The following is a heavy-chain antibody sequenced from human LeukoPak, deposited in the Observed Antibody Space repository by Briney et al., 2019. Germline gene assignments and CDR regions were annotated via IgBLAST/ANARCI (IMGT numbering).Heavy chain of an antibody. J-gene: IGHJ4*02. CDR2: INHSGST. CDR1: GGSFSGYY. CDR3: ARQRWLQLTDY. D-gene: IGHD5-24*01. Sequence: PSETLSLTCAVYGGSFSGYYWCWIRQPPGKGLEWIGEINHSGSTNHNPSLKSRVTISVDTSKNQFSLKLSSVTAADTAVYYCARQRWLQLTDYWGQGTLVTVSS. V-gene: IGHV4-34*01.